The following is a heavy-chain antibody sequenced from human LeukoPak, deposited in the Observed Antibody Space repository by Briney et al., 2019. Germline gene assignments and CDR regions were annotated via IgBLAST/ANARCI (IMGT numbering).Heavy chain of an antibody. Sequence: SETLSLTCAVYGGSFSGYYWNWIRQPPGKGLEWIGEINHSGSTNYNPSLKSRVTISVDTSKNQFSLKLSSVTAADTAVYYCARSYSSGWYRRSHWFDPWGQGTLVTVSS. D-gene: IGHD6-19*01. CDR1: GGSFSGYY. V-gene: IGHV4-34*01. J-gene: IGHJ5*02. CDR3: ARSYSSGWYRRSHWFDP. CDR2: INHSGST.